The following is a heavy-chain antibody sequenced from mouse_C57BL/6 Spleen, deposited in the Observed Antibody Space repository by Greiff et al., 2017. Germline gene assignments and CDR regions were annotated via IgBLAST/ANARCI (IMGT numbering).Heavy chain of an antibody. CDR2: ISYDGSN. Sequence: EVQVVESGPGLVKPSQSLSLTCSVTGYSITSGYYWNWIRQFPGNKLEWMGYISYDGSNNYNPSLKNRISITRDTSKNQFFLKLNSVTTEDTATYYCARRDYDYFDYWGQGTTLTVSS. CDR3: ARRDYDYFDY. D-gene: IGHD2-4*01. V-gene: IGHV3-6*01. J-gene: IGHJ2*01. CDR1: GYSITSGYY.